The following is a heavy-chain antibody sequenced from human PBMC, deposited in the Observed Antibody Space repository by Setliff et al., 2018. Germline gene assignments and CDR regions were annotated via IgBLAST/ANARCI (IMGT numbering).Heavy chain of an antibody. CDR1: GYTFTSYG. D-gene: IGHD2-2*01. Sequence: ASVKVSCKASGYTFTSYGISWLRQAPGQGLEWMGWISANNGYMVFAQNLQGRIIMTTDTSTSTAYMELKSLRPDDTAVYYCARDRSNIVVVPSGAKFDPWGQGTLVTVSS. J-gene: IGHJ5*02. V-gene: IGHV1-18*01. CDR2: ISANNGYM. CDR3: ARDRSNIVVVPSGAKFDP.